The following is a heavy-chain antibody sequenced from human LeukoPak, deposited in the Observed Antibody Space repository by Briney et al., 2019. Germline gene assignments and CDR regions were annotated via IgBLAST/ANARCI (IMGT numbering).Heavy chain of an antibody. V-gene: IGHV3-23*01. CDR1: GFSFSDFA. D-gene: IGHD3-22*01. CDR2: MSGRGDCT. CDR3: PSPDISGFYFSMRFDF. J-gene: IGHJ4*02. Sequence: GGSLRLSCTASGFSFSDFAMTWVRQAPGKGLEWVSTMSGRGDCTYYADSVKGRFTVSRDNSENTLYLHMNSLRAEDTAVYFFPSPDISGFYFSMRFDFWGRGPLVSVSS.